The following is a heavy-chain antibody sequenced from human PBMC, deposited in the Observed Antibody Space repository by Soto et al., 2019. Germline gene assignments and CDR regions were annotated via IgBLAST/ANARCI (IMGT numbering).Heavy chain of an antibody. V-gene: IGHV1-18*01. D-gene: IGHD5-12*01. Sequence: ASVKVSCEASGYTFASYGINWVRQDPGQGLEWMGWISPDNGNTNYAQKLQGRVTMTTDTSTSTAYMELRSLRSDDTAVYYCARALGYSGYAGMDVWGQGTTVTVSS. CDR3: ARALGYSGYAGMDV. J-gene: IGHJ6*02. CDR1: GYTFASYG. CDR2: ISPDNGNT.